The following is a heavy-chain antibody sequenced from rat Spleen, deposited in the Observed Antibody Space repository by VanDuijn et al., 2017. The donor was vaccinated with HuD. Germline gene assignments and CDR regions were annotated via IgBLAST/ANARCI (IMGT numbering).Heavy chain of an antibody. CDR2: ITNSGGNT. D-gene: IGHD1-6*01. J-gene: IGHJ4*01. Sequence: EVQLVETGGGLVQPGRSLKLSCVASGFTFSSYWMYWIRQAPGQGLEWVASITNSGGNTYYPDSMRGRFTVSRDNTRSTLSLKMISLRSEDTATYYCTREDWVVDAWGQGVSVTVSS. CDR3: TREDWVVDA. CDR1: GFTFSSYW. V-gene: IGHV5-31*01.